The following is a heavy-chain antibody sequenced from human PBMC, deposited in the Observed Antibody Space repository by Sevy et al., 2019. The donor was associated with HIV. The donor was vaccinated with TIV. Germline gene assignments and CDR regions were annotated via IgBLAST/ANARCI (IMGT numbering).Heavy chain of an antibody. D-gene: IGHD4-17*01. CDR3: ARVIGYGELSNWFDP. V-gene: IGHV3-7*01. J-gene: IGHJ5*02. CDR1: GFTFSKYW. Sequence: GGSLRLSCAASGFTFSKYWMSWVRQAPGKGLEWVANIKPDGSDKYYVGSLKGRFTIYRDNAKNSLYLEMNNLRAEDTAVYYCARVIGYGELSNWFDPWGQGTLVTVSS. CDR2: IKPDGSDK.